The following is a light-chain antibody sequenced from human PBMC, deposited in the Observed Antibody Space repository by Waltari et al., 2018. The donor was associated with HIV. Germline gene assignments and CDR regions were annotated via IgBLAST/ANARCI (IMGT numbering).Light chain of an antibody. CDR2: KEK. CDR1: ALPKQY. J-gene: IGLJ3*02. Sequence: SYELTQPPSVSVSPGQTARITCSGDALPKQYSYWYQQKPGQAPVMVIYKEKERPSGIPERFSGSSSGTTGTLTISGVQAEDEADFYCQSADNSGTYWVFGGGTKLTVL. V-gene: IGLV3-25*03. CDR3: QSADNSGTYWV.